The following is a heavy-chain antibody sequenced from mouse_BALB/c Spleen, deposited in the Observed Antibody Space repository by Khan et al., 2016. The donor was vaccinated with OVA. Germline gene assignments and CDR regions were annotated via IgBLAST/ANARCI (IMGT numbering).Heavy chain of an antibody. Sequence: EVELVESGGDLVKPGGSLKLSCAASGFTFSTYAMSWVRQTPDKRLEWVATISSAGDYIYYPDSVKGRFTISRDNAKNTLYLQMSSLRSEATYWYYCARHNYGPFAYWGQGTLVTVSA. CDR1: GFTFSTYA. CDR3: ARHNYGPFAY. CDR2: ISSAGDYI. J-gene: IGHJ3*01. V-gene: IGHV5-6*01. D-gene: IGHD1-1*01.